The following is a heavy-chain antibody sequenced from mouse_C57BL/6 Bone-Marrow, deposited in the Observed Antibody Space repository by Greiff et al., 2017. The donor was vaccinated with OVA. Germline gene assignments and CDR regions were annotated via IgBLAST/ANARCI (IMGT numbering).Heavy chain of an antibody. CDR3: ARETTVFHYYAMDY. CDR2: IWSGGST. J-gene: IGHJ4*01. D-gene: IGHD1-1*01. CDR1: GFSLTSYG. V-gene: IGHV2-2*01. Sequence: QVQLQQSGPGLVQPSQSLSITCTVSGFSLTSYGVHWVRQSPGKGLEWLGVIWSGGSTDYNAAFISRLSISKDNSKSQVFFKMNSLQADDTAIYYCARETTVFHYYAMDYWGQGTSVTVSS.